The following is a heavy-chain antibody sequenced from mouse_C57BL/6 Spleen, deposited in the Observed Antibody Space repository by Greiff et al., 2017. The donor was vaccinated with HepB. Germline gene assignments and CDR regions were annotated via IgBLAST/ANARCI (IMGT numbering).Heavy chain of an antibody. CDR1: GYTFTSYW. V-gene: IGHV1-53*01. J-gene: IGHJ3*01. Sequence: QVHVKQPGTELVKPGASVKLSCKASGYTFTSYWMHWVKQRPGQGLEWIGNINPSNGGTNYNEKFKSKATLTVDKSSSTAYMQLSSLTSEDSAVYCCARGEYYGSSYEAWFAYRGQETLVTVSA. D-gene: IGHD1-1*01. CDR3: ARGEYYGSSYEAWFAY. CDR2: INPSNGGT.